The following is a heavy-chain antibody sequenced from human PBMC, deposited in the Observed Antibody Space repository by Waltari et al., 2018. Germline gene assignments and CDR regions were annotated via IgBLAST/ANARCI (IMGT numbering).Heavy chain of an antibody. CDR1: GGSFNNDY. J-gene: IGHJ5*02. D-gene: IGHD3-3*01. V-gene: IGHV4-59*01. CDR2: MFHTGKA. CDR3: ARVGTQLYGVLTRRWFDP. Sequence: QVHLQESGPGLVKPSETLSLTCTVSGGSFNNDYWGWIRQPPGKGLEWIGHMFHTGKAYYNPSLKSRVTMSVDPSKRQLSLNLNSVTAGDTAVYYCARVGTQLYGVLTRRWFDPWGQGTLVAVSS.